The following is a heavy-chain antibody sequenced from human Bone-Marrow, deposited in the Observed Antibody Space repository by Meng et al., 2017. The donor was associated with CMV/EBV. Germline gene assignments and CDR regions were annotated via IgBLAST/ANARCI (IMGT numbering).Heavy chain of an antibody. CDR3: ARPGYGMDV. CDR2: IYYSGST. CDR1: GGSISSSGYY. Sequence: SETLSLTCTVSGGSISSSGYYWGWIRQPPGKGLEWIGSIYYSGSTYYNPSLKSRVTISVETSKNQFSLKVNSVTATDTAVYYCARPGYGMDVWGQRTTVTVS. J-gene: IGHJ6*02. V-gene: IGHV4-39*01.